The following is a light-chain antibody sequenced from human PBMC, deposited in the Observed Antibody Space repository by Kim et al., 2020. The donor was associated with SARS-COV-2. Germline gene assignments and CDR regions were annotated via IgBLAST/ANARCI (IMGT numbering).Light chain of an antibody. CDR3: QQYNSYSYT. CDR2: DAS. CDR1: QSISSW. J-gene: IGKJ2*01. V-gene: IGKV1-5*01. Sequence: ATVGGTGIITCLASQSISSWLAWYQQNPGKAPKLLIYDASSLESGVPSRFSGSGSGTEFTLTISSLQPDDFATYYCQQYNSYSYTFGQGTKLEI.